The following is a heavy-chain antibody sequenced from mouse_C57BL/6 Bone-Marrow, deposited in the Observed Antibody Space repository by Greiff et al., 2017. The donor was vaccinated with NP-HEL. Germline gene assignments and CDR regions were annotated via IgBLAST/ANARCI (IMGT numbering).Heavy chain of an antibody. D-gene: IGHD1-1*01. Sequence: EVKLMESGPVLVKPGASVKMSCKASGYTFTDYYMNWVKQSHGKSLEWIGVINPYNGGTSYNQKFKGKATLTVDKSSSTAYMELNSLTSEDSAVYYCARDYYGSSYEAWFAYWGQGTLVTVSA. CDR3: ARDYYGSSYEAWFAY. J-gene: IGHJ3*01. CDR2: INPYNGGT. CDR1: GYTFTDYY. V-gene: IGHV1-19*01.